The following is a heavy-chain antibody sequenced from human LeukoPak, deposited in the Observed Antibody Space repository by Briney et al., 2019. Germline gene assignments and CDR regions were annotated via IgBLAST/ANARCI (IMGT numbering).Heavy chain of an antibody. D-gene: IGHD6-6*01. CDR2: ISSNGGST. CDR3: ARASGLDY. V-gene: IGHV3-64*01. J-gene: IGHJ4*02. Sequence: GGSLRLSCAASGFTFSSYAMHWVRQAPGKGLEYVSAISSNGGSTYYANSVKGRFTISRDNSKNTLYLQMGSLRAEDMAVYYCARASGLDYWGQGTLVTVSS. CDR1: GFTFSSYA.